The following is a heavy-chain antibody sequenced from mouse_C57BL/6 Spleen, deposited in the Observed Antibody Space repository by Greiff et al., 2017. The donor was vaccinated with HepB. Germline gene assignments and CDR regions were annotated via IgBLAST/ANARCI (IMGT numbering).Heavy chain of an antibody. CDR3: ARRDYYGSSFAY. CDR1: GFTFSDYG. Sequence: EVKLMESGGGLVKPGGSLKLSCAASGFTFSDYGMHWVRQAPEKGLEWVAYISSGSSTIYYADTVKGRFTISRDNAKNTLFLQMTSLRTEDTAMYYCARRDYYGSSFAYWGQGTLVTVSA. D-gene: IGHD1-1*01. J-gene: IGHJ3*01. V-gene: IGHV5-17*01. CDR2: ISSGSSTI.